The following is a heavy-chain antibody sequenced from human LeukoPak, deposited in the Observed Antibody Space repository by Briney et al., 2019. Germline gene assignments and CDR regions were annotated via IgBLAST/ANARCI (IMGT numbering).Heavy chain of an antibody. CDR1: GLAFSSYG. J-gene: IGHJ4*02. CDR3: ARDPDRRSPEYYFDY. CDR2: IRYDGNNK. V-gene: IGHV3-30*02. Sequence: GGSLRLSCAASGLAFSSYGIHWVRQAPGKGLEWVAFIRYDGNNKYYADSVKGRLTISRDNSKNTLYLQMNSLRAEDTAVYYCARDPDRRSPEYYFDYWGQGTLVTVSS. D-gene: IGHD1-14*01.